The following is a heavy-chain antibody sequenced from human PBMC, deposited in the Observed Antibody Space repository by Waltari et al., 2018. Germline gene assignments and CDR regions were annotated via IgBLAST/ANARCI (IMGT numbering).Heavy chain of an antibody. V-gene: IGHV3-33*01. CDR1: GFTFSSYG. CDR2: IWYDGSNK. J-gene: IGHJ6*02. CDR3: ARSSGSYYGEDYYYGMDV. Sequence: QVQLVESGGGVVQPGRSLRLSCAASGFTFSSYGMHWVRQAPGKGLEWVAVIWYDGSNKYYADSVKGRLTISRDNSKNTLYLQMNSLRAEDTAVYYCARSSGSYYGEDYYYGMDVWGQGTTVTVSS. D-gene: IGHD1-26*01.